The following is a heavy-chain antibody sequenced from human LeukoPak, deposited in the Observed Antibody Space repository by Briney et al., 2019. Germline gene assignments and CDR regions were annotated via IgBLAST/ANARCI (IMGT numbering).Heavy chain of an antibody. J-gene: IGHJ3*02. CDR3: AKDRTTEGDGAFDI. CDR1: GFTFDDYA. CDR2: ICGDGGST. V-gene: IGHV3-43*02. D-gene: IGHD4-11*01. Sequence: GGSLRLSCAASGFTFDDYAMHWVRQAPGKGLEWVSLICGDGGSTFYADSVNGRFTISRDNSKSSLYLQMNSLRTEDTALYYCAKDRTTEGDGAFDIWGQGTMVTVSS.